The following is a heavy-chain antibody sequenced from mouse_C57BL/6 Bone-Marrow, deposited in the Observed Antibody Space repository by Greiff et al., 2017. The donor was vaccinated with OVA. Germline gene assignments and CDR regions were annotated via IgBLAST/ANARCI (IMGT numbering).Heavy chain of an antibody. D-gene: IGHD1-1*01. CDR2: IRSKSSNYAT. CDR3: VRRGYYGSSLAY. J-gene: IGHJ3*01. Sequence: EVQGVESGGGLVQPKGSLKLSCAASGFTFNTYAMHWVRQAPGQGLEWVARIRSKSSNYATYYADSVKDRFTISRDDSQSMLYLQMNNLKTEDTAMYYCVRRGYYGSSLAYWGQGTLVTVSA. V-gene: IGHV10-3*01. CDR1: GFTFNTYA.